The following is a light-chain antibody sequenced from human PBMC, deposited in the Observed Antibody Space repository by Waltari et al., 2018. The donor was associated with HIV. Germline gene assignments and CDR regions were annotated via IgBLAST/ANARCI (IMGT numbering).Light chain of an antibody. Sequence: QLVLTQSPSASASLGASVKLTCSLSSGHSTYAIAWHQQQPAKGPRFLMKVNSDGSHNKRDELPDRFSGSSSGAERYLTISSLQYDDEADYYCQTWGAGIQVFGGGTKLTVL. CDR1: SGHSTYA. CDR3: QTWGAGIQV. CDR2: VNSDGSH. V-gene: IGLV4-69*02. J-gene: IGLJ2*01.